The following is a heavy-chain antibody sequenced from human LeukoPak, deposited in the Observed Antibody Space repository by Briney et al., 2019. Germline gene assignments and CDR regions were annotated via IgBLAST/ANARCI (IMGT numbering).Heavy chain of an antibody. CDR2: IYSNGNT. V-gene: IGHV4-39*07. D-gene: IGHD4-17*01. CDR3: ARSATVTTGYFDY. J-gene: IGHJ4*02. Sequence: SETLSLTCSVSGGSISSTGHYWGWIRQSPEKGLDWIGSIYSNGNTYYNPSVKIRVTMSVDTSKNQFSLKLTSMTAAETAVYYCARSATVTTGYFDYWGQGALVTVSS. CDR1: GGSISSTGHY.